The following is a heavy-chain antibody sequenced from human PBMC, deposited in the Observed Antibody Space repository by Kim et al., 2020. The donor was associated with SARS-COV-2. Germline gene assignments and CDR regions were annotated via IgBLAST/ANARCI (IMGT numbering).Heavy chain of an antibody. D-gene: IGHD3-9*01. CDR2: IWYDGSNK. CDR1: GFTFSSYG. V-gene: IGHV3-33*06. J-gene: IGHJ6*02. CDR3: AKDTILGGSRILTGYWTGYYGMDV. Sequence: GGSLRLSCAASGFTFSSYGMHWVRQAPGKGLEWVAVIWYDGSNKYYADSVKGRFTISSDNSKNTLYLQMNSLRAEDTAVYYCAKDTILGGSRILTGYWTGYYGMDVWGQGTTVTVSS.